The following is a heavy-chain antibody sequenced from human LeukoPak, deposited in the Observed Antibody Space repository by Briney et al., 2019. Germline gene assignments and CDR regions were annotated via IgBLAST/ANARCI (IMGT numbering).Heavy chain of an antibody. Sequence: GGSLRLSCAASGFTFSSNAMTWVRQAPGMGLECVSAITATGETPYYADSVKGRFTISRDNSRNTLYLQLNSLRAEDTGLYYCAKAYGTNGYYQLPIDFWGRGTLVTVSS. V-gene: IGHV3-23*01. CDR2: ITATGETP. J-gene: IGHJ4*02. CDR3: AKAYGTNGYYQLPIDF. D-gene: IGHD3-22*01. CDR1: GFTFSSNA.